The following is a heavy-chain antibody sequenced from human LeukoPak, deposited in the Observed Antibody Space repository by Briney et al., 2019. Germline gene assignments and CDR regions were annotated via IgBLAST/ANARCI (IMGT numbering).Heavy chain of an antibody. CDR1: GGSISSGSYY. D-gene: IGHD3-3*01. Sequence: PSETLSLTCTVSGGSISSGSYYWSWIRQPAGKGLEWIGRIYTSGSTNYNPSLKSRVTISVDTSKNQFSLKLSSVTAADTAVYYCASFADYDFWSGYSRYYYYMDVWGKGTTVTVSS. J-gene: IGHJ6*03. CDR2: IYTSGST. CDR3: ASFADYDFWSGYSRYYYYMDV. V-gene: IGHV4-61*02.